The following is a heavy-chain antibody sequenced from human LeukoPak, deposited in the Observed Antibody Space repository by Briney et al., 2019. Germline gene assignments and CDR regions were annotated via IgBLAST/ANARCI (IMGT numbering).Heavy chain of an antibody. V-gene: IGHV1-2*02. CDR2: INPNSGGT. J-gene: IGHJ3*02. D-gene: IGHD6-13*01. CDR1: GYTFTGYY. Sequence: GASVKVSCKASGYTFTGYYMHWVRQAPGQGLEWMGWINPNSGGTNYAQKFQGRVTMTRDTSISTAYMELSRLRSDDTAVYYCARELYSSSFDAFDIWGQGTMVTVSS. CDR3: ARELYSSSFDAFDI.